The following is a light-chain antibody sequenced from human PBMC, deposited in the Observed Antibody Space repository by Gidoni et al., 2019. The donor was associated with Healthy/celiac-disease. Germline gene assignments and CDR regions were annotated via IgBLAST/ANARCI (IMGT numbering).Light chain of an antibody. V-gene: IGLV1-40*01. Sequence: SVLTQPPSVSGAPGPRGTISCTGSSSNIGAGYDVHWYQQLPGTAPKLLIYGNSNRPSGVPDRFSGSKSGTSASLAITGLQAEDEADYYCQSYDSSLSGSVFGGGTKLTVL. CDR3: QSYDSSLSGSV. CDR2: GNS. CDR1: SSNIGAGYD. J-gene: IGLJ3*02.